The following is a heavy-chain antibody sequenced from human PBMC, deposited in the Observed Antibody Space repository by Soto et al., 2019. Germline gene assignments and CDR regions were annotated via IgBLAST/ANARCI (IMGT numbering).Heavy chain of an antibody. J-gene: IGHJ4*02. V-gene: IGHV3-49*03. CDR2: IRSKAYGGTT. CDR3: TRDIAVAGTPFDY. Sequence: GSLRLSCTASGFTFGDYAMSWFRQAPGKGLEWVGFIRSKAYGGTTEYAASVKGRFTISRDDSKSIAYLQMNSLKTEDTAVYYCTRDIAVAGTPFDYWGQGTLVTVSS. D-gene: IGHD6-19*01. CDR1: GFTFGDYA.